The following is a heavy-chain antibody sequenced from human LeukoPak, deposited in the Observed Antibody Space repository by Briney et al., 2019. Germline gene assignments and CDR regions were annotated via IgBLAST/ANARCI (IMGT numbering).Heavy chain of an antibody. Sequence: PGGSLRLSCVASGFNFASNWMHWVRQTPGKGLMWVSRINSGGSGTSYADSVEGRITISRDNAKNTLYLQMNNLRAEDTAMYYCASSLGPLTEYWGQGTLVTVSS. J-gene: IGHJ4*01. V-gene: IGHV3-74*01. CDR3: ASSLGPLTEY. CDR1: GFNFASNW. CDR2: INSGGSGT. D-gene: IGHD7-27*01.